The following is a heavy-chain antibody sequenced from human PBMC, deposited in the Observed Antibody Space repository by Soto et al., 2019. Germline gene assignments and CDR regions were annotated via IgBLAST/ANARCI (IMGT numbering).Heavy chain of an antibody. CDR3: ATGMTTAVIFDY. CDR2: IFDSGGT. Sequence: QVQLQESGPGLVKPSQTLSLTCTVSGGSISSGDYYWIWLRQHPGKGLEWIGYIFDSGGTYYNPSLKSRVTISTDTSKNQFSLKLSSVTAADTAVYYCATGMTTAVIFDYWGQGALVTVSS. V-gene: IGHV4-31*03. CDR1: GGSISSGDYY. D-gene: IGHD4-17*01. J-gene: IGHJ4*02.